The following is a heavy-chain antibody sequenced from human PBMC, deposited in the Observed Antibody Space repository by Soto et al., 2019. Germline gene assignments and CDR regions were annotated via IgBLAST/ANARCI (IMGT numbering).Heavy chain of an antibody. J-gene: IGHJ4*02. CDR3: AGHPSSGSYSDY. V-gene: IGHV4-39*01. D-gene: IGHD1-26*01. Sequence: PSETLSLTCTVSGGSIRSSTYYWGWIRQPPGKGLEWIGSISSGGSTYYNPSLKSRVTISVDTSKNHFSLKLNSVTAADTAVYHCAGHPSSGSYSDYWGQGSLVTVSS. CDR1: GGSIRSSTYY. CDR2: ISSGGST.